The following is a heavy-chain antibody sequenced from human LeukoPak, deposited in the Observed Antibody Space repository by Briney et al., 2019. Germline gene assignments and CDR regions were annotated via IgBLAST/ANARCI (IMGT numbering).Heavy chain of an antibody. CDR3: ARGQRITMVRGVILGY. CDR1: GYTFTGYY. Sequence: ASVKVSCKASGYTFTGYYMHWVRQAPGQRLEWMGWINPNSGGTNYAQKFQGRVTMTRDTSISTAYMELSRLRSDDTAVYYCARGQRITMVRGVILGYWGQGTLVTVSS. CDR2: INPNSGGT. V-gene: IGHV1-2*02. J-gene: IGHJ4*02. D-gene: IGHD3-10*01.